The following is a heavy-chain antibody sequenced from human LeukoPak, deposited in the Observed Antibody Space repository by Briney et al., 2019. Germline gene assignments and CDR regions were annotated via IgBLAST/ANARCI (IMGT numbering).Heavy chain of an antibody. J-gene: IGHJ4*02. CDR1: GGSFSGYY. Sequence: PSETLSLTCAVYGGSFSGYYWSWIRQPPGKGLEWIGEINHSGSTNYNPSLKSRVTISVDTSKNQFSRKLSSVTAADTAVYYCARGYYGSGSRDYFDYWGQGTLVTVSS. CDR3: ARGYYGSGSRDYFDY. D-gene: IGHD3-10*01. CDR2: INHSGST. V-gene: IGHV4-34*01.